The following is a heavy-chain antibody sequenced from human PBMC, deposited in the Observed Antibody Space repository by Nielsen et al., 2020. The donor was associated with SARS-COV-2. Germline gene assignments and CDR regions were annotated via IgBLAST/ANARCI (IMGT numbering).Heavy chain of an antibody. CDR3: ARDLSPEYYFDY. CDR2: ISSSSSYI. Sequence: GESLKISCAASGFTFSSYSMNWVRQAPGKGLEWVSSISSSSSYIYYADSVKGRFTISRDNAKNSLYLQMNSLRAEDTAVYYCARDLSPEYYFDYWGQGTLVTASS. D-gene: IGHD1-14*01. V-gene: IGHV3-21*01. J-gene: IGHJ4*02. CDR1: GFTFSSYS.